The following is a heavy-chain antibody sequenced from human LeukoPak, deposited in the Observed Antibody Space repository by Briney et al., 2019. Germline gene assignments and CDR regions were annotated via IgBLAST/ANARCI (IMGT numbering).Heavy chain of an antibody. CDR2: ISAYNGNT. D-gene: IGHD3-22*01. J-gene: IGHJ6*02. Sequence: ASVKVSCKASGYTFTSYGINWVRQAPGQGLEWMGWISAYNGNTNYAQKLQGRVTMTTDTSTSTAYMELRSLRSDDTAVYYCARDPIDSSGYSLLGMDVWGQGTTVTVSS. V-gene: IGHV1-18*01. CDR1: GYTFTSYG. CDR3: ARDPIDSSGYSLLGMDV.